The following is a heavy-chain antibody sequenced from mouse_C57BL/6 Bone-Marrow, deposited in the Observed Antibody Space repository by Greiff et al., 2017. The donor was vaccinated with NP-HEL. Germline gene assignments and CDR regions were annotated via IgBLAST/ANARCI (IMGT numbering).Heavy chain of an antibody. J-gene: IGHJ4*01. Sequence: SGPELVKPGASVKMSCKASGYTFTDYNMHWVKQSHGKSLEWIGYINPNNGGTSYNQKFKGKATLTVNKSSSTAYMELRSLTSEDSAVYYCARDYYGSSYVLYMDYWGQGTSVTVSS. CDR2: INPNNGGT. CDR1: GYTFTDYN. D-gene: IGHD1-1*01. V-gene: IGHV1-22*01. CDR3: ARDYYGSSYVLYMDY.